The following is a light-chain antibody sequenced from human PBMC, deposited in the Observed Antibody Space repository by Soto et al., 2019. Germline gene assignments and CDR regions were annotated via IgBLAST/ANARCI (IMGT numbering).Light chain of an antibody. CDR1: QSVSSSN. V-gene: IGKV3-20*01. Sequence: EIVLTQSPGTLSLSPGERATLSCRASQSVSSSNLAWYQQKPGQAPRLLIYDASSGATGIPDRFSGSGSGTDFTLTISRLEPEDFAVYYCQQYSSSPPTFGQGTKVEIK. CDR3: QQYSSSPPT. CDR2: DAS. J-gene: IGKJ1*01.